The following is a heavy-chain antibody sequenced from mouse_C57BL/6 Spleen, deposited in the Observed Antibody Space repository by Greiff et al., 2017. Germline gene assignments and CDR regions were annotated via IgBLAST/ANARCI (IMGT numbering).Heavy chain of an antibody. CDR2: INPSTGGT. Sequence: VQLQQSGPELVKPGASVKISCKASGYSFTGYYMNWVKQSPEKSLEWIGEINPSTGGTTYNQKFKAKATLTVDKSSSTAYMQLKSRTSEDSAVYYCARSYDYDEGWYFDVWGTGTTVTVSS. CDR1: GYSFTGYY. CDR3: ARSYDYDEGWYFDV. V-gene: IGHV1-42*01. J-gene: IGHJ1*03. D-gene: IGHD2-4*01.